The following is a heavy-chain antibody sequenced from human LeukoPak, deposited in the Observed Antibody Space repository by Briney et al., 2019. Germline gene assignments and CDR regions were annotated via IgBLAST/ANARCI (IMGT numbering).Heavy chain of an antibody. Sequence: GGSLRLSCAASGFTFSSYGMHWVRQAPGKGLEWVGFIRYDGSNNYYADSVKGRFTISRDNSKNTLYLQMNSLRAEDTAVYYCARISRTEVSDYWGQGTLVTVSS. V-gene: IGHV3-30*02. D-gene: IGHD3-3*02. CDR1: GFTFSSYG. CDR3: ARISRTEVSDY. CDR2: IRYDGSNN. J-gene: IGHJ4*02.